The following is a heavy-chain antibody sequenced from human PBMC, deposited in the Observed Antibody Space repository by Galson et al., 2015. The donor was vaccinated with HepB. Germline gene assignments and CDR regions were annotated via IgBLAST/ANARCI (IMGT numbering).Heavy chain of an antibody. CDR1: GFIFSRYD. CDR3: ARGVGDYEFLGYFDL. D-gene: IGHD4-17*01. CDR2: ISSTGDTI. J-gene: IGHJ2*01. Sequence: SLRLSCAASGFIFSRYDMNWVRQAPGKGLEYVAYISSTGDTIYYADSVAGRFTVSRDNAKNSLYLQMSRLRAEDTAIYSCARGVGDYEFLGYFDLWGRGTLVTVSS. V-gene: IGHV3-48*03.